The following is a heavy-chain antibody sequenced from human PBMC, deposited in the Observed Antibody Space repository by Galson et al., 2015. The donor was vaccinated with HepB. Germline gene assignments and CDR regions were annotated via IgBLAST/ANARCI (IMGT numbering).Heavy chain of an antibody. V-gene: IGHV3-21*01. CDR1: GFTFSSYS. D-gene: IGHD3-3*01. J-gene: IGHJ6*03. CDR2: ISSSSSYI. CDR3: ARDIRFLEWDHYYYYMDV. Sequence: SLRLSCAASGFTFSSYSMNWVRQAPGKGLEWVSSISSSSSYIYYADSVKGRFTISRDNAKNSLYLQMNSLRAEDTAAYYCARDIRFLEWDHYYYYMDVWGKGTTVTVSS.